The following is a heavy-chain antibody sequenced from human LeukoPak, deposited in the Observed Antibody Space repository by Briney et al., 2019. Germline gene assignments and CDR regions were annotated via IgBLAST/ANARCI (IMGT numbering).Heavy chain of an antibody. CDR1: GGSISNYY. J-gene: IGHJ2*01. Sequence: SETLSLTCTVSGGSISNYYWSWIRQPPGKGLEWIGYIYYSGSTNHNPSLKSRVTISVDTSKNRFSLKLSSVTAADTAVYYCARVGFWSHGRGLGFAWYSDLGARAPLVTVSS. V-gene: IGHV4-59*01. D-gene: IGHD3-3*01. CDR3: ARVGFWSHGRGLGFAWYSDL. CDR2: IYYSGST.